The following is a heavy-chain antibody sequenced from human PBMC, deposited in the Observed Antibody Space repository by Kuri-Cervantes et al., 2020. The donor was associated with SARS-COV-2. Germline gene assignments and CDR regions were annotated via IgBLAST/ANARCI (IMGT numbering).Heavy chain of an antibody. Sequence: GESLKISCAASGFTFSSYWMSWVRQAPGKGLEWVANIKQDGSEKYYVDSVKGRFTISRDNAKNSLYLQMNSLRAEDTAVYYCARVGGRRGYSSSRPWGLYYYYMDVWGKGTTVTVSS. J-gene: IGHJ6*03. CDR3: ARVGGRRGYSSSRPWGLYYYYMDV. D-gene: IGHD6-13*01. CDR1: GFTFSSYW. CDR2: IKQDGSEK. V-gene: IGHV3-7*01.